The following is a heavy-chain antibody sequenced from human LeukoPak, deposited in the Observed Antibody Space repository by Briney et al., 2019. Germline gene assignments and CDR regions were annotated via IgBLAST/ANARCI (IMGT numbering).Heavy chain of an antibody. D-gene: IGHD3-22*01. Sequence: HGESLKISCKSSGYSFTSYWIGWVRQMPEKGLEWMGIIYPRDSDIRYSPSFQGQVTISGDKSISTAYLQWSSLKASDTAMFYCARRYYYASSGYYLDYWGQGTLVTVSS. J-gene: IGHJ4*02. CDR2: IYPRDSDI. CDR1: GYSFTSYW. CDR3: ARRYYYASSGYYLDY. V-gene: IGHV5-51*01.